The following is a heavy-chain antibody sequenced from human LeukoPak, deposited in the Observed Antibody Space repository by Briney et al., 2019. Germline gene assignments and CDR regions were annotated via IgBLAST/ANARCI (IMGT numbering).Heavy chain of an antibody. V-gene: IGHV3-48*01. CDR3: AREPTVYDSSGTAFDY. CDR1: GFTFSSYS. D-gene: IGHD3-22*01. Sequence: GGSLRLSCAASGFTFSSYSMNWVRQAPGKGLEWVSYISSSSSTIYYADSVKGRFTISRDNAKNSLYLQMNSLRAEDTAVYYCAREPTVYDSSGTAFDYWGQGTLVTVSS. J-gene: IGHJ4*02. CDR2: ISSSSSTI.